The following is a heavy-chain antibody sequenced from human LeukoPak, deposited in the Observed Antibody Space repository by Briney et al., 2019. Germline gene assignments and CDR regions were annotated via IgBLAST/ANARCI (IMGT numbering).Heavy chain of an antibody. D-gene: IGHD5-18*01. CDR2: INPSGGRT. J-gene: IGHJ5*02. CDR3: ARALPHRRLMDTTMNQHWFDP. CDR1: GYTFTSYY. Sequence: ASVKVSCKASGYTFTSYYMHWVRQAPGQGLEWMGLINPSGGRTNYAQKFQGRVTMTRDMSTSTVYMELSSLRSEDTAVYYCARALPHRRLMDTTMNQHWFDPWGQGTLVTVSS. V-gene: IGHV1-46*01.